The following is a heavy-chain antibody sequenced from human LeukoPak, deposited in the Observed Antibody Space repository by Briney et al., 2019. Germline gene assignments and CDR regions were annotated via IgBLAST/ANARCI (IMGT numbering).Heavy chain of an antibody. CDR1: GFTVSSNY. CDR2: IYSGGST. CDR3: ARAGYFDDAFDI. J-gene: IGHJ3*02. D-gene: IGHD5-18*01. Sequence: GGSLRLSCAASGFTVSSNYMSWVRQAPGKGLEWVSVIYSGGSTYYADFVKGRFTISRDNSKNTLYLQMNSLRAEDTAVYYCARAGYFDDAFDIWGQGTMVTVSS. V-gene: IGHV3-66*01.